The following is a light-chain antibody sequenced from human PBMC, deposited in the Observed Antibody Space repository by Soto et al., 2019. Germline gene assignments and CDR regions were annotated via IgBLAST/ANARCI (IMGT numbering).Light chain of an antibody. CDR3: QQSYSTPSIT. Sequence: IQMTQSPSSLSASVRDRVTITCRASQSISSYLNWYQQKPGKAPKLLIYAASSLQSGVPSRFSGSGSGTDFTLTISSLQPEDFATYYCQQSYSTPSITFGQGTRPEIK. CDR1: QSISSY. CDR2: AAS. V-gene: IGKV1-39*01. J-gene: IGKJ5*01.